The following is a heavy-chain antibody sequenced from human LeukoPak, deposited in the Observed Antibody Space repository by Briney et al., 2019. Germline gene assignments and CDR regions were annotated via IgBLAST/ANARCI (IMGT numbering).Heavy chain of an antibody. CDR2: IYYGGST. V-gene: IGHV4-59*08. CDR1: GGSISSYY. CDR3: ARHLRNNWFDP. J-gene: IGHJ5*02. Sequence: SETLSLTCTVSGGSISSYYWSWIRQPPGKGLEWIGYIYYGGSTNYNPSLKSRVTISVDTSKNQFSLKLTSVTAADTAVYYCARHLRNNWFDPWGQGTLVTVSS.